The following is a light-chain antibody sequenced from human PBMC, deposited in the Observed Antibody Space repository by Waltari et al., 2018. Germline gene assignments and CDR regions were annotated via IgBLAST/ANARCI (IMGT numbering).Light chain of an antibody. Sequence: DIQMTQSPSTLSASVGDRVTITCRASQNINSWLAWYQQKPGKAPKFLIYNAFSLESGVPSRFSGSGSGTEFTLTISSLQPDDFGTYYCQQYNTYPLTFGQGTKVEIK. CDR3: QQYNTYPLT. V-gene: IGKV1-5*03. CDR2: NAF. J-gene: IGKJ1*01. CDR1: QNINSW.